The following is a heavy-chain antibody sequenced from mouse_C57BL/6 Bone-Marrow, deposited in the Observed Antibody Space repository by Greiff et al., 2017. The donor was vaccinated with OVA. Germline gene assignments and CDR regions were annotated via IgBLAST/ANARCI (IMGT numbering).Heavy chain of an antibody. J-gene: IGHJ3*01. CDR3: TLLDSSGYVGFAY. Sequence: VQLKQSGAELVRPGASVKLSCTASGFNIKDDYMHWVKQRPEQGLEWIGWIDPENGDTEYASKFQGKATITADTSSNTAYLQLSSLTSEDTAVYYCTLLDSSGYVGFAYWGQGTLVTVSA. D-gene: IGHD3-2*02. CDR2: IDPENGDT. CDR1: GFNIKDDY. V-gene: IGHV14-4*01.